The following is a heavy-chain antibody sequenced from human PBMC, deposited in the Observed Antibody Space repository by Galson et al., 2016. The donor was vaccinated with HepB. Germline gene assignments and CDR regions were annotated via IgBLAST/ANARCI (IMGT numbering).Heavy chain of an antibody. V-gene: IGHV3-15*01. CDR1: GITFSNAW. Sequence: LRLSCAVSGITFSNAWMTWVRQAPGKGLEWVGRIKSKADGGTTDYAAPVKGRFTISRNDSMNTLYLQGNSLKTEDTAVYYCTTEGDYWGQGTLVTVSS. CDR3: TTEGDY. CDR2: IKSKADGGTT. J-gene: IGHJ4*02.